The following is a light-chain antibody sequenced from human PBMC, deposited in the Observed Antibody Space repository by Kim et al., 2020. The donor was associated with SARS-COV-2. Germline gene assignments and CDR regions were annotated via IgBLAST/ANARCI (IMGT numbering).Light chain of an antibody. Sequence: QTAALTCTENSNNVGNQGAAWLQQHQGHPPKLLSYRNNNRPSGISERLSASRSGNTASLTITGLQPEDEADYYCSAWDSSLSAWVFGGGTQLTVL. J-gene: IGLJ3*02. CDR3: SAWDSSLSAWV. CDR1: SNNVGNQG. CDR2: RNN. V-gene: IGLV10-54*01.